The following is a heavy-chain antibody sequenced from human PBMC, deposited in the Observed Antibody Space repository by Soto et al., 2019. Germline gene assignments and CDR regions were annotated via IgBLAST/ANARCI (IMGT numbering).Heavy chain of an antibody. J-gene: IGHJ6*02. V-gene: IGHV3-30*18. CDR1: GFTFSSYG. D-gene: IGHD3-10*01. Sequence: QVQLVESGGGVVQPGRSLRLSCAASGFTFSSYGMHWVRQAPGKGLEWVAVISYDGSNKYYADSVKGRFTISRDNSKNTLYLQMNSLRAEDTAVYYCAKDRGDYGSGSFGYYGMDVWGQGTTVTVSS. CDR2: ISYDGSNK. CDR3: AKDRGDYGSGSFGYYGMDV.